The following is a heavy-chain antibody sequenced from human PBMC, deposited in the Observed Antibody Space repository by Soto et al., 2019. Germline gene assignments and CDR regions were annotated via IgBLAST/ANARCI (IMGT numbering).Heavy chain of an antibody. J-gene: IGHJ4*02. V-gene: IGHV4-39*01. Sequence: PSETLSLTCTVSGGSISSSSYYWGWIRQPPGKGLEWIGSIYCSGSTYYNPSLKSRVTISVDKSKNQFSLKLSSVTAADTAVYYCARLEGLATISYYFDYWGQGTLVTVSS. CDR2: IYCSGST. CDR3: ARLEGLATISYYFDY. CDR1: GGSISSSSYY. D-gene: IGHD3-9*01.